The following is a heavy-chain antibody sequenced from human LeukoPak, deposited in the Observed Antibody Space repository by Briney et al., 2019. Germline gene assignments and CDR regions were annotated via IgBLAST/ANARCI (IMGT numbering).Heavy chain of an antibody. Sequence: GASVKVSCKASEGTFSSYAISWVRQAPGQGREWMGGIIPIFGTANYAQKFQGRVTITTDESTSTAYMELSSLRSEDTAVYYCARGYLELGGRPSSYYFDYWGQGTLVTVSS. D-gene: IGHD1-26*01. CDR3: ARGYLELGGRPSSYYFDY. J-gene: IGHJ4*02. CDR1: EGTFSSYA. CDR2: IIPIFGTA. V-gene: IGHV1-69*05.